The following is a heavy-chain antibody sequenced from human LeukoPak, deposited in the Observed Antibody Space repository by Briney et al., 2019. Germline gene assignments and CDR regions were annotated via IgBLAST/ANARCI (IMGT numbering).Heavy chain of an antibody. V-gene: IGHV4-34*01. CDR1: GGSFSGYY. CDR2: INHSGST. D-gene: IGHD2/OR15-2a*01. J-gene: IGHJ5*02. CDR3: AREEENWFDP. Sequence: TSETLSLTCAVYGGSFSGYYWSWIRQPPGKGLEWIGEINHSGSTNYNPSLKSRVTISVDTSKNQFSLKLSSVTAADTAVYYCAREEENWFDPWGQGSLVAVSS.